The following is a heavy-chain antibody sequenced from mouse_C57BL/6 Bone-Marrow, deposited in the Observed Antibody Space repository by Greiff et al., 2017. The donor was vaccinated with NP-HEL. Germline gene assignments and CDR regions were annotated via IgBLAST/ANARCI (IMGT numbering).Heavy chain of an antibody. CDR2: ISSGSSTI. CDR1: GFTFSDYG. J-gene: IGHJ2*01. V-gene: IGHV5-17*01. Sequence: EVMLVESGGGLVKPGGSLKLSCAASGFTFSDYGMHWVRQAPEKGLEWVAYISSGSSTIYYADTVKGRFTISRDNAKNTLFLQMTSLRSEDTAMYYCARGGPPYFDYWGQGTTLTVSS. CDR3: ARGGPPYFDY.